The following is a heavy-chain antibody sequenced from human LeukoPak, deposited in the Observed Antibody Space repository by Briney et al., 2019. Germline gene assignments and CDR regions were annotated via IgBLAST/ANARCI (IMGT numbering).Heavy chain of an antibody. V-gene: IGHV3-30*04. J-gene: IGHJ6*02. CDR3: ASVDTAMVTPFSYYYYGMDV. D-gene: IGHD5-18*01. CDR2: ISYDGSNK. Sequence: PGRSLRLSCAASGFTFSSYAMHWVRQAPGKGLEWVAVISYDGSNKYYADSVKGRFTISRDNSKNSLYLQMNSLRDEDTAVYYCASVDTAMVTPFSYYYYGMDVWGQGTTVTVSS. CDR1: GFTFSSYA.